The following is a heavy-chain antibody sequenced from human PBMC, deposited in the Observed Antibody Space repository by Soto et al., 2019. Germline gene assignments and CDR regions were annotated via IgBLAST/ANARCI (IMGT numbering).Heavy chain of an antibody. CDR1: GFTFSSYW. CDR3: AYEDSGYDYDAFDI. V-gene: IGHV3-74*01. Sequence: EVQLVESGGGLVQPGGALRLSCAASGFTFSSYWMHWVRQAPGKGLVWVSRINSDGSSTSYADSVKGRFTISRDNANNTLYLQMNSLRAEDTAVYYCAYEDSGYDYDAFDIWGQGTMVTVSS. D-gene: IGHD5-12*01. J-gene: IGHJ3*02. CDR2: INSDGSST.